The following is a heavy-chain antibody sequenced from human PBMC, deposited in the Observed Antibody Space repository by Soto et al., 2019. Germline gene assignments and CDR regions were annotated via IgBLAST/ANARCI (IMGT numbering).Heavy chain of an antibody. CDR2: IYYSGST. V-gene: IGHV4-30-4*01. Sequence: SETLTLTCTVSGGSISSGDYYWSWIRQPPGKGLEWIGYIYYSGSTYYNPSLKSRVTISVDTSKNQFSLKLSSVTAADTAVYYCAREGRAPYYYYGMDVWGQGTTVTVSS. CDR1: GGSISSGDYY. CDR3: AREGRAPYYYYGMDV. J-gene: IGHJ6*02.